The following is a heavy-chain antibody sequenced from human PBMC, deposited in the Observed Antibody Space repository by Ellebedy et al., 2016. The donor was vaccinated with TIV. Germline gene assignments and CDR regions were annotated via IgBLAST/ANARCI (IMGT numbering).Heavy chain of an antibody. CDR2: ISSDGGST. V-gene: IGHV3-64D*06. CDR3: VKGQGYYGSGTYEALDY. Sequence: GGSLRLXCSASGFSFSSYAMHWVRQAPGKGLEYLSGISSDGGSTYYADSVKGRFTISRDNSKNTLYLQMSSLRVEDMAVYYCVKGQGYYGSGTYEALDYWGQGTLVTASS. D-gene: IGHD3-10*01. J-gene: IGHJ4*02. CDR1: GFSFSSYA.